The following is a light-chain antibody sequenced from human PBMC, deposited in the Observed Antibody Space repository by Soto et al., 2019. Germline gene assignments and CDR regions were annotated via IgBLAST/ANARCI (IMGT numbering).Light chain of an antibody. V-gene: IGLV2-8*01. Sequence: QSVLTQPPSASGSPGQSVAISCTGTSSDVGGYNYVSWYQQHPGKAPKLLIHSTDQRPSGVTDRFSGSKSGTSASLAISGLRSEDEAVYYCAAWDDSLNGVFGTGTKLTVL. J-gene: IGLJ1*01. CDR1: SSDVGGYNY. CDR2: STD. CDR3: AAWDDSLNGV.